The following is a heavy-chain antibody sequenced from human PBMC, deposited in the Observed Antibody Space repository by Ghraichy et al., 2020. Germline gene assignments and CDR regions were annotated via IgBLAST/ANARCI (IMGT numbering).Heavy chain of an antibody. CDR3: ARVMGYYDSSGYYGKIWHGSGFDI. D-gene: IGHD3-22*01. CDR2: IWYDGSNK. Sequence: GGSLRLSCAASGFTFSSYGMHWVRQAPGKGLEWVAVIWYDGSNKYYADSVKGRFTISRDNSKNTLYLQMNSLRAEDTAVYYCARVMGYYDSSGYYGKIWHGSGFDIWGQGTMVTVSS. J-gene: IGHJ3*02. V-gene: IGHV3-33*01. CDR1: GFTFSSYG.